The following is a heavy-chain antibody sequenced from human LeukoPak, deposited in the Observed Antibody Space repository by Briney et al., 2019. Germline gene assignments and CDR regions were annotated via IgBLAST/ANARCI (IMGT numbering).Heavy chain of an antibody. Sequence: GGSLRLSCAASGFTFSSYWMSWVRQAPGKGLEWVANIKQDGSEKYYVDSVKGRFTISRDNAKNSLYLQMNSLRAEDTALYYCARDGPPVGATGSLDYWGQGTLVTVSS. CDR3: ARDGPPVGATGSLDY. CDR2: IKQDGSEK. V-gene: IGHV3-7*03. J-gene: IGHJ4*02. CDR1: GFTFSSYW. D-gene: IGHD1-26*01.